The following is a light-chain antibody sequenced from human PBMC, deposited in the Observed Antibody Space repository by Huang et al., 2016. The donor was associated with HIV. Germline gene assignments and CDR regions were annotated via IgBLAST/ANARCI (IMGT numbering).Light chain of an antibody. V-gene: IGKV1-8*01. Sequence: IRMTQSPSSLSAPTGDRVTITCRANQDINNCIAWYQQRPGIVPKLLIYAASTFQSGVPSRFSGNGSGTDFTLTIGCLHSEDVATYYCKQYYIHPLTFGPGTRVDIK. J-gene: IGKJ3*01. CDR2: AAS. CDR3: KQYYIHPLT. CDR1: QDINNC.